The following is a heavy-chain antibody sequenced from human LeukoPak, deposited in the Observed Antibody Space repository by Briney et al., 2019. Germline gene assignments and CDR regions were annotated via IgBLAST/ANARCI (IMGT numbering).Heavy chain of an antibody. CDR3: AREIRQVRGYDYFDY. CDR1: GFTFSAHD. D-gene: IGHD3-10*01. V-gene: IGHV3-30*02. CDR2: IRYDGSHK. J-gene: IGHJ4*02. Sequence: GGSLRPSCGASGFTFSAHDMDWVRQAPGKGREWVTFIRYDGSHKNYVASVRGRFTISRDNSKNTVCLQMNSLRAEDTAVYYCAREIRQVRGYDYFDYWGRGTVVTVSS.